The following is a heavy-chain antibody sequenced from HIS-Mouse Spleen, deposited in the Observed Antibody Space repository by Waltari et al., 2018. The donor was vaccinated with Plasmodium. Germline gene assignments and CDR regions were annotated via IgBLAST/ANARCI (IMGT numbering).Heavy chain of an antibody. D-gene: IGHD3-3*01. Sequence: EVQLVQSGAEVKKPGESLKISCKGSGYSFTSYWIGWVRQMPGKGLEWMGIIYPGDAATSYSPSFQGQVTISADKSISTAYLQWSSLKASDTAMYYCARHSPYYDFWSGYYRGYFDYWGQGTLVTVSS. CDR2: IYPGDAAT. CDR1: GYSFTSYW. V-gene: IGHV5-51*01. CDR3: ARHSPYYDFWSGYYRGYFDY. J-gene: IGHJ4*02.